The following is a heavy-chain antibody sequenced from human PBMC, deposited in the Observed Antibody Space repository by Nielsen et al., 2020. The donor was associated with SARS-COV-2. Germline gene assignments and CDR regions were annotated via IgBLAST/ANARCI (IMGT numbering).Heavy chain of an antibody. CDR1: GGSFSGYY. J-gene: IGHJ4*02. CDR3: ARDLSYYYDSSGYYSLY. Sequence: SETLSLTCAVYGGSFSGYYWSWIRQPPGKGLEWIGYIYYSGSTNYNPSLKSRVTISVDTSKNQFSLKLSSVTAADTAVYYCARDLSYYYDSSGYYSLYWGQGTLVTVSS. CDR2: IYYSGST. V-gene: IGHV4-59*01. D-gene: IGHD3-22*01.